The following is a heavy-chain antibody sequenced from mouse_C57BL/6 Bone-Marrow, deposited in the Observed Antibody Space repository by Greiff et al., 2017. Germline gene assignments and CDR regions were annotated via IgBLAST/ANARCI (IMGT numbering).Heavy chain of an antibody. CDR2: IYPGSGST. J-gene: IGHJ2*01. CDR1: GYTFTSYW. V-gene: IGHV1-55*01. CDR3: ARSYY. Sequence: QVQLKQPGAELVKPGASVKMSCKASGYTFTSYWINWVKQRPGQGLEWIGDIYPGSGSTTYNEKFKSKATLTVDTSSSTAYMHLSSLTSEDSSVYYCARSYYWGQGTTLTVST.